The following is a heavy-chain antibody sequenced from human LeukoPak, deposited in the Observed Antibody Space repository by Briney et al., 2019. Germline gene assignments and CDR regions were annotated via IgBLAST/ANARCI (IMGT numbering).Heavy chain of an antibody. D-gene: IGHD4-17*01. J-gene: IGHJ4*02. V-gene: IGHV3-30*02. Sequence: GGSLRLSCAASGFSFSSYGMHWVRQAPGQGLEWVAFIGFDGKKKYDSVKGRFTISRDNFKNTLYLQMNSLRPEDTAVYYCAPYGDFFDYWGQGTLVTVSS. CDR3: APYGDFFDY. CDR2: IGFDGKKK. CDR1: GFSFSSYG.